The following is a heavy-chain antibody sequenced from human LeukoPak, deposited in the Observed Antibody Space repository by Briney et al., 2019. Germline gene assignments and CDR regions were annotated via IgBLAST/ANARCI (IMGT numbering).Heavy chain of an antibody. D-gene: IGHD3-16*01. CDR3: ARDRPYGGVGDFDY. CDR1: GFTVSGNY. V-gene: IGHV3-66*01. J-gene: IGHJ4*02. Sequence: GGSLRLSCAVSGFTVSGNYMCWVRQAPREGLEWVSPIYTDGNTHCAGCVKGRFTISRDSFKNTLYIQMISLRTEDTAVYYCARDRPYGGVGDFDYWGQGTLVTVSS. CDR2: IYTDGNT.